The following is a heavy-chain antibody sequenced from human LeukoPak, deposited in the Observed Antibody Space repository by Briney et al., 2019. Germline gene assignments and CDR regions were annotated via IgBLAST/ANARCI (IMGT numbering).Heavy chain of an antibody. V-gene: IGHV3-53*01. CDR2: IYSGGST. J-gene: IGHJ3*02. CDR3: ATDSSGYYDAFDI. CDR1: GFTVSSNY. D-gene: IGHD3-22*01. Sequence: GGSLRLSCAASGFTVSSNYMSWVRQAPGKGLEWVSVIYSGGSTYYADSVQGRFTISRDNSKNTLYLQMNSLRAEDTAVYYCATDSSGYYDAFDIWGQGTMVTVSS.